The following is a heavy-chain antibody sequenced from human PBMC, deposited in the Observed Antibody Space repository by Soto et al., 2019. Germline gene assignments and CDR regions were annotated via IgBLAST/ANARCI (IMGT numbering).Heavy chain of an antibody. CDR1: GFTFSDYY. D-gene: IGHD3-16*01. CDR2: ISSSGSTI. V-gene: IGHV3-11*01. J-gene: IGHJ3*02. CDR3: ARDALWWWDYDYIWGSQAKFFDI. Sequence: PGGSLRLSCAASGFTFSDYYMSWIRQAPGKGLEWVSYISSSGSTIYYADSVKGRFTISRDNAKNSLYLQMNSPRAEDTAVYYCARDALWWWDYDYIWGSQAKFFDIWAKGKMVTVSS.